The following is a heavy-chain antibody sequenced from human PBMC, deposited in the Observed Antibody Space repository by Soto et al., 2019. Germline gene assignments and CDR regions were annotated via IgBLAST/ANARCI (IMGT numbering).Heavy chain of an antibody. J-gene: IGHJ4*02. V-gene: IGHV1-18*01. CDR3: ARSRSSAMVTPDY. Sequence: QVQLVQSGTEVKKPGASVKVSCKTSGYTFSDYGVTWVRQAPGEGLQCMGWSAAYNDVTDYAQKFQGRVTMTTDTSTNTGYMELRSLRSDDTAVYYCARSRSSAMVTPDYWGQGTLVTVSS. D-gene: IGHD2-2*01. CDR2: SAAYNDVT. CDR1: GYTFSDYG.